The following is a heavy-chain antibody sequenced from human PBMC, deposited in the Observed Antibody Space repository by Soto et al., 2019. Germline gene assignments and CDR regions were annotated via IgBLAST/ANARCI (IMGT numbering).Heavy chain of an antibody. CDR1: GFTFTSSA. D-gene: IGHD3-3*01. V-gene: IGHV1-58*02. CDR2: IVVGSGNT. CDR3: AADALYYDFWSGLPDAFDI. Sequence: SVKVSCKASGFTFTSSAMQWVRQARGQRLEWIGWIVVGSGNTNYAQKFQERVTITRDMSTSTAYMELSSLRSEDTAVYYCAADALYYDFWSGLPDAFDIWGQGTMVT. J-gene: IGHJ3*02.